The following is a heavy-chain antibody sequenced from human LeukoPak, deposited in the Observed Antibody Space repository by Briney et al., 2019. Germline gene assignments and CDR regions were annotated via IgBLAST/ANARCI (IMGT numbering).Heavy chain of an antibody. D-gene: IGHD3-22*01. CDR2: ISWNSGSI. J-gene: IGHJ6*02. CDR1: GFTLDDYA. Sequence: PGGSLRLSCAASGFTLDDYAMHWVRQAPGKGLEWVSGISWNSGSIGYADSVKGRFTISRDDAKNSLYLQMNSLRAEDTALYYCAKDIVHSSSVPYGMDVWGQGTTVTVSS. CDR3: AKDIVHSSSVPYGMDV. V-gene: IGHV3-9*01.